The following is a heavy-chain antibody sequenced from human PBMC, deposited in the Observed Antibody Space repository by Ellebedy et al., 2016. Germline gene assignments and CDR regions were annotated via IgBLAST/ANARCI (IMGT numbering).Heavy chain of an antibody. CDR3: ARDPKPRIALGDYYFDY. D-gene: IGHD6-13*01. V-gene: IGHV3-9*01. J-gene: IGHJ4*02. CDR1: GFTFDDYA. CDR2: ISWNSGSI. Sequence: GGSLRLSXAASGFTFDDYAMNWVRQAPGKGLEWVSGISWNSGSIGYADSVKGRFTISRDNAKNSLYLQMNSLRAEDTAVYYCARDPKPRIALGDYYFDYWGQGTLVTVSS.